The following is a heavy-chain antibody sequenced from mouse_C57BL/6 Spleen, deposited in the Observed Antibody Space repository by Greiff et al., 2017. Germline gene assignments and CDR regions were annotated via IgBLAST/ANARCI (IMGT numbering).Heavy chain of an antibody. J-gene: IGHJ1*03. V-gene: IGHV14-4*01. D-gene: IGHD2-1*01. CDR3: TTGGNYGNFDV. CDR1: GFNIKDDY. CDR2: IDPENGDT. Sequence: EVKLVESGAELVRPGASVKLSCTASGFNIKDDYMHWVKQRPEQGLEWIGWIDPENGDTEYASKFQGKATITADTSSNTAYLQLSSLTSEDTAVYYCTTGGNYGNFDVWGTGTTVTVSS.